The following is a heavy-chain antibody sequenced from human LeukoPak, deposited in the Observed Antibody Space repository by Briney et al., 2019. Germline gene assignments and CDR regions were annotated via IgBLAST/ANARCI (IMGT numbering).Heavy chain of an antibody. J-gene: IGHJ4*02. CDR1: GGSISSGGYY. Sequence: SETLSLTCTVSGGSISSGGYYWSWIRQHPGKGLEWIAYTYYSGSTYYNPSLKSRVTISVDTSKNQFSLKLSSVTAADTAVYYCAGGGYSGYADFWGQGTLVTVSS. D-gene: IGHD5-12*01. CDR2: TYYSGST. V-gene: IGHV4-31*03. CDR3: AGGGYSGYADF.